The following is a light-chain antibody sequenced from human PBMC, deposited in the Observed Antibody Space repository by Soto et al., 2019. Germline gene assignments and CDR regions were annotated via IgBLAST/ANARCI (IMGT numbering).Light chain of an antibody. CDR3: QQYGSSPFT. Sequence: EIVLTQSPGTLSLSPGERATLSCRASQSVSSSYFSWYQQKPGQAPMLLIYGASSSATGIPDRFSGSGSETDFTLTISRLEPEYFAVYYCQQYGSSPFTFGPGTKVDIK. CDR2: GAS. J-gene: IGKJ3*01. CDR1: QSVSSSY. V-gene: IGKV3-20*01.